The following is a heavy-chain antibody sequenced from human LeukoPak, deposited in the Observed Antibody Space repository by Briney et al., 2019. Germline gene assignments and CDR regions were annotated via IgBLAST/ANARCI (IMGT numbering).Heavy chain of an antibody. D-gene: IGHD3-22*01. J-gene: IGHJ4*02. V-gene: IGHV3-23*01. CDR2: ISGCGGST. CDR3: AKVGRITMIVVVLYYFDY. Sequence: GALRLSCAASGFTFISYAMSWFRQPPGGGLVWVSAISGCGGSTYYADSVKGRFTISRDNSKNTLYLQLNTLSAADTAVYYCAKVGRITMIVVVLYYFDYWGQGTLVTVSS. CDR1: GFTFISYA.